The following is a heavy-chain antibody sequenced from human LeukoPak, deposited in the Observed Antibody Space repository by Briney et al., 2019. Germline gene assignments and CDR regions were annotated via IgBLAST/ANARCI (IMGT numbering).Heavy chain of an antibody. CDR1: SGSISSGSYS. CDR3: ARVGQGCFDL. V-gene: IGHV4-61*01. CDR2: IDYSGST. J-gene: IGHJ2*01. Sequence: SETLSLTCTVPSGSISSGSYSWSWIRQPPGKGLEWLGYIDYSGSTNYNPSLKSRVTISVDTSTNQFSLRLSSLTAADTATFYCARVGQGCFDLWGRGTLVTVSS.